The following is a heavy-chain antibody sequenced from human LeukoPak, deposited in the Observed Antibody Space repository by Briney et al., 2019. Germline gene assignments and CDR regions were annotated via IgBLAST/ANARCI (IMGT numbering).Heavy chain of an antibody. CDR2: IKLDGSEK. D-gene: IGHD3-3*01. CDR3: ARDQYDTWSRRGNFDS. V-gene: IGHV3-7*03. CDR1: GFTFGKYG. Sequence: GGSLRLSCVASGFTFGKYGMSWVRQAPGKGLEWVANIKLDGSEKNYVDSVKGRFTISRDNTKNSLYLQMNSLRVEDTAVFYCARDQYDTWSRRGNFDSWGQGTLVIVSS. J-gene: IGHJ4*02.